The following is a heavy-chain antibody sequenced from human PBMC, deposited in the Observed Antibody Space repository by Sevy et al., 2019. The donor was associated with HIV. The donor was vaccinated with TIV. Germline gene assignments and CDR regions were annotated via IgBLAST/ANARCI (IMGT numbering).Heavy chain of an antibody. J-gene: IGHJ6*02. CDR2: ISSSSSTI. Sequence: GGSLRLSCAASGFTFSSYSMNWVRQAPGKGLEWVSYISSSSSTIYYADSVKGRFTISRDNAKNSLYLQMNSLRDDDTAVYYCAREAYCNGGSCVYYYYYGIDVWGQGTTVTASS. CDR3: AREAYCNGGSCVYYYYYGIDV. CDR1: GFTFSSYS. D-gene: IGHD2-15*01. V-gene: IGHV3-48*02.